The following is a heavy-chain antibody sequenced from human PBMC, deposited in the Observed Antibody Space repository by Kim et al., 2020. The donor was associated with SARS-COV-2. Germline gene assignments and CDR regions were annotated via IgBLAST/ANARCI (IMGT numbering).Heavy chain of an antibody. J-gene: IGHJ6*02. V-gene: IGHV5-10-1*01. CDR3: ARLGRYSSGYLNVYGMDV. D-gene: IGHD6-19*01. CDR2: IDPSYSYT. Sequence: GESLKISCKGSGYSFTSYWISWVRQMPGKGLEWMGRIDPSYSYTNYSPSFQGHVTISADKSISTAYLQWSSLKSSDTAMYYCARLGRYSSGYLNVYGMDVWGQGTTVTVSS. CDR1: GYSFTSYW.